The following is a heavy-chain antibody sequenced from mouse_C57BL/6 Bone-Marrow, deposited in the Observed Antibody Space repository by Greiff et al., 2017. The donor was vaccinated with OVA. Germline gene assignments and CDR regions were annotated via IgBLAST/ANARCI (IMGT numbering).Heavy chain of an antibody. D-gene: IGHD2-1*01. J-gene: IGHJ2*01. CDR2: INPGSGGT. Sequence: VQLQQSGAELVRPGTSVKVSCKASGYAFTNYLIEWVKQRPGQGLEWIGVINPGSGGTNYNEKFKGKATLTADKSSSTAYMQLSSLTSEDSAVYFCARGVYYGNYVPYFDYWGQGTTLTVSS. CDR3: ARGVYYGNYVPYFDY. CDR1: GYAFTNYL. V-gene: IGHV1-54*01.